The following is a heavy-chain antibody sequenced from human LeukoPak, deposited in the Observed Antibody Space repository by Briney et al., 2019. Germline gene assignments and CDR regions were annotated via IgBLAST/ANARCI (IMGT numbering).Heavy chain of an antibody. CDR2: MNPNSGNT. D-gene: IGHD3-3*01. CDR3: ARDAGHDFWSGERLSRYFDY. V-gene: IGHV1-8*02. CDR1: GYTFTSYD. J-gene: IGHJ4*02. Sequence: GASAKVSCKASGYTFTSYDINWVRQATGQGLEWMGWMNPNSGNTGYAQKFQGRVTMTRDTSISTAYMELSRLRSDDTAVYYCARDAGHDFWSGERLSRYFDYWGQGTLVTVSS.